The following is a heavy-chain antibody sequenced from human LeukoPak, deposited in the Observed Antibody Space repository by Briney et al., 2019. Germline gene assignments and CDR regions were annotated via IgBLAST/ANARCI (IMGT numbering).Heavy chain of an antibody. D-gene: IGHD3-22*01. CDR2: INHSGST. CDR1: GFTFSDYY. CDR3: ARGGTRPRYYYDSRTNAFDI. V-gene: IGHV4-34*01. Sequence: GSLRLSCAASGFTFSDYYMSWIRQPPGKGLEWIGEINHSGSTNYNPSLKSRVTISVDTSKNQFSLKLSSVTAADTAVYYCARGGTRPRYYYDSRTNAFDIWGQGTMVTVSS. J-gene: IGHJ3*02.